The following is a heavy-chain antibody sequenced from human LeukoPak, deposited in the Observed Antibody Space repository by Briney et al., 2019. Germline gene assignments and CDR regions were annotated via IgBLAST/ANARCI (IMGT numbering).Heavy chain of an antibody. J-gene: IGHJ4*02. CDR2: IYYSGST. D-gene: IGHD3-22*01. Sequence: SETLSLTCTVSGGSISSYYWSWLRQPPGKGLEWIGYIYYSGSTNYNPSLKSRVTISVDTSKNQFSLKLSSVTAADTAVYCCARDPMNRRFDYWGQGTLVTVSS. CDR3: ARDPMNRRFDY. CDR1: GGSISSYY. V-gene: IGHV4-59*01.